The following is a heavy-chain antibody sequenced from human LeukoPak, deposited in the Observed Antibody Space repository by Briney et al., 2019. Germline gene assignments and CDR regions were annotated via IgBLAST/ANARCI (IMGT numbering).Heavy chain of an antibody. CDR3: ARDVTYYGADWFDP. CDR1: GFTFSSYS. Sequence: GGSLRLSCAASGFTFSSYSMNWVRQAPGKGLEWISYISSTTSTIYYADSVKGRFTISRDNAKNSLYLQMNSLRAEDAAVYYCARDVTYYGADWFDPWGQGTLVTVSS. J-gene: IGHJ5*02. V-gene: IGHV3-48*04. D-gene: IGHD4-17*01. CDR2: ISSTTSTI.